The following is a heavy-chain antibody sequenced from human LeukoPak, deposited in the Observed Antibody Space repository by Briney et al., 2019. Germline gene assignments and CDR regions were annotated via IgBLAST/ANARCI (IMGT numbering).Heavy chain of an antibody. CDR3: AKGRVGANGYYYYGMDV. CDR1: GFTVSSSY. J-gene: IGHJ6*02. D-gene: IGHD1-26*01. CDR2: IYIVGST. Sequence: GGSLRLSCTASGFTVSSSYMSWVRQAPGKGLEWVSVIYIVGSTYYADSVKGRFTISRDNSKNTLYLQMNSLRTEDTAVYYCAKGRVGANGYYYYGMDVWGQGTTVTVSS. V-gene: IGHV3-53*05.